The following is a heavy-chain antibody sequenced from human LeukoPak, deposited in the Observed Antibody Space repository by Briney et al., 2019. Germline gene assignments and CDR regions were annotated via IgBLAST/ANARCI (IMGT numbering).Heavy chain of an antibody. D-gene: IGHD3-3*01. J-gene: IGHJ4*02. Sequence: SETLSLTCAVYGGSFSGYYWSWIRQPPGKGLEWIGEINHSGSTNYNPSLKSRVTISVDTSKNQFSLKLSSVTAADTAVYYCARLGYYDFWSGYYTLFDYWDQGTLVTVSS. CDR3: ARLGYYDFWSGYYTLFDY. CDR1: GGSFSGYY. CDR2: INHSGST. V-gene: IGHV4-34*01.